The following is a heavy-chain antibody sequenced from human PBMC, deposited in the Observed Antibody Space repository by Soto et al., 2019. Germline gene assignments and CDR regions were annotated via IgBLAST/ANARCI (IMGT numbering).Heavy chain of an antibody. J-gene: IGHJ6*02. D-gene: IGHD2-21*02. CDR2: ISGSGGST. V-gene: IGHV3-23*01. CDR1: GFTFSSYA. CDR3: ARAPRPWLDRYADPVCGPGHCCMDV. Sequence: PGGSLRLSCAASGFTFSSYAMSWVRQAPGKGLEWVSAISGSGGSTYYADSVKGRFTISRDNSKNTLYLQMNSLRAEDTAVYYCARAPRPWLDRYADPVCGPGHCCMDVWGQGTTVTVSS.